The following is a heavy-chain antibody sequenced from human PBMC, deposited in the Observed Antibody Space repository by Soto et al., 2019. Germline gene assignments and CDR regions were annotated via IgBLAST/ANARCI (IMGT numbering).Heavy chain of an antibody. CDR3: AHRPGSSGSRAWFDS. CDR1: GFSPSTSGVG. J-gene: IGHJ5*01. CDR2: IFWDDVK. D-gene: IGHD2-15*01. Sequence: QITLKESGPTLVNPTQPLTLTSTFSGFSPSTSGVGVGWIRQPPGKALKWLALIFWDDVKRYSPSLNSRLTITKDTSKNQVVLTMTNMDPVDTATYYCAHRPGSSGSRAWFDSWGQGTLVTVSS. V-gene: IGHV2-5*02.